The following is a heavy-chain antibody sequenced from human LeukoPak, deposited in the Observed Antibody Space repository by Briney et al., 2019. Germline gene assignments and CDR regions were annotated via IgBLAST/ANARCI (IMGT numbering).Heavy chain of an antibody. Sequence: SETLSLTCAVYGGSFSGYYWSWIRQPPGKGLEWIGEINHSGSTNYNPSLKSRVTISVDTSKNQFSLKLSSVTAADTAVYYCARGLLSLRGSDYWGQGALVTVSS. CDR2: INHSGST. CDR3: ARGLLSLRGSDY. CDR1: GGSFSGYY. J-gene: IGHJ4*02. D-gene: IGHD2/OR15-2a*01. V-gene: IGHV4-34*01.